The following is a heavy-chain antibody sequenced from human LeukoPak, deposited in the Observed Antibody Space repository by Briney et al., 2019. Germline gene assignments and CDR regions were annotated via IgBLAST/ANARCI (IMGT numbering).Heavy chain of an antibody. CDR3: ARGPYSYGYWDY. CDR2: IYHSGST. J-gene: IGHJ4*02. D-gene: IGHD5-18*01. V-gene: IGHV4-38-2*01. Sequence: TLSLTCAVSGYSISSGYYWGWIRQPPGKGLEWIGSIYHSGSTYYNPSLESRVTISVDTSKNQFSLKLSSVTAADTAVYYCARGPYSYGYWDYWGQGTLVTVSS. CDR1: GYSISSGYY.